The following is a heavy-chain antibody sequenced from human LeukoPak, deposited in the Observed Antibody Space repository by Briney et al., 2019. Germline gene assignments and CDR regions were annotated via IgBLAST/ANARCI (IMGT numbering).Heavy chain of an antibody. Sequence: GSLRLSCAASGFTFSSYWMSWVRQAPGKGLEWVANIKEDGSEKYYVDSVKGRFTISRDNAKKSLFLQMNSLRVEDTAVDYCARGRNLAVWGQGTTVTVSS. CDR3: ARGRNLAV. J-gene: IGHJ6*02. V-gene: IGHV3-7*01. CDR1: GFTFSSYW. CDR2: IKEDGSEK.